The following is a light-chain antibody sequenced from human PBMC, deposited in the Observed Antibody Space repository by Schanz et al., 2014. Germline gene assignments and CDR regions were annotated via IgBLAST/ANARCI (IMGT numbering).Light chain of an antibody. CDR3: QQNRA. Sequence: DIQMTQSPSSLSASVGDRVTITCRASQSITYYLNWYQQKPGKAPKLLIYAASSLQSGVPSRFSGSVSGTDFTLTISSLQPEDFATYYCQQNRAFGQGTKVEIK. V-gene: IGKV1-39*01. J-gene: IGKJ1*01. CDR1: QSITYY. CDR2: AAS.